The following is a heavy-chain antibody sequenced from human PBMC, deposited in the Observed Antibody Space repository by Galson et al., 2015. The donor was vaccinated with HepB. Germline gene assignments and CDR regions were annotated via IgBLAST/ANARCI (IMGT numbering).Heavy chain of an antibody. V-gene: IGHV3-23*01. J-gene: IGHJ4*02. CDR1: GFTFSSYD. CDR3: AKGDASYYYGSGILDS. D-gene: IGHD3-10*01. CDR2: ISAGSVST. Sequence: SLRLSCAASGFTFSSYDMNWVRQAPGKGLEWVSTISAGSVSTFYADSVRGRFTISRDNSKNMLYLHMNSLRVEDTAVYYCAKGDASYYYGSGILDSWGQGTLLTVSS.